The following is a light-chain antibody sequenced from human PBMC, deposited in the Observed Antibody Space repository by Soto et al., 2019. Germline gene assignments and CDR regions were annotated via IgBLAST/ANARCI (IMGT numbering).Light chain of an antibody. V-gene: IGKV1-9*01. CDR2: GAS. CDR3: QQINGSPWT. Sequence: IQLTQSPSSLSASVGDRVTITCRASPAIASFLAWYQQKPGTAPKLLIYGASTLQSGVPSRFRGSRSGTDYTLTIASLQHEDFATYYCQQINGSPWTFGQATKVDIK. CDR1: PAIASF. J-gene: IGKJ1*01.